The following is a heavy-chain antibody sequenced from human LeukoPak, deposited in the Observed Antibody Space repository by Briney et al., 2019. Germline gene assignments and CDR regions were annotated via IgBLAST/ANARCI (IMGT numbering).Heavy chain of an antibody. CDR3: ARGMAVYYYYGMDV. D-gene: IGHD5-24*01. J-gene: IGHJ6*02. Sequence: KPSETPSLTCAVYGGSFSGYYWSWIRQPPGKALEWIGEINHSGSTNYNPSLKSRVTISVDTSKNQFSLKLSSVTAADTAVYYCARGMAVYYYYGMDVWGQGTTVTVSS. CDR1: GGSFSGYY. CDR2: INHSGST. V-gene: IGHV4-34*01.